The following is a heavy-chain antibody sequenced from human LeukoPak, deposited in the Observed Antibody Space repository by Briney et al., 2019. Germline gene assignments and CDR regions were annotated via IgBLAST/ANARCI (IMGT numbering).Heavy chain of an antibody. CDR3: ASAPGRDYYYGVDV. D-gene: IGHD2-15*01. V-gene: IGHV4-30-4*01. J-gene: IGHJ6*04. CDR2: IYYSGST. CDR1: GGSISSGDYY. Sequence: SETLSLTCTVSGGSISSGDYYWSWIRQPPGKGLEWIGYIYYSGSTDYNPSLKTRVSISVDTSKKQFSLKLSSVTAADTAVYYCASAPGRDYYYGVDVWGKGTTVTVSS.